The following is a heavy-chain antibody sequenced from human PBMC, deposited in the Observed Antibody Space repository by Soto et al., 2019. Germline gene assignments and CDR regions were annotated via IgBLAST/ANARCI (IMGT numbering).Heavy chain of an antibody. CDR3: AITPGYSYGPDYYYYGMDV. J-gene: IGHJ6*02. CDR1: GGTFSSYA. V-gene: IGHV1-69*06. CDR2: IIPIFGTA. D-gene: IGHD5-18*01. Sequence: ASVKVSCKASGGTFSSYAISWVRQAPGQGLEWMGGIIPIFGTANYAQKFQGRVTITADKSTSTAYMELSSLRSEDTAVYYCAITPGYSYGPDYYYYGMDVWGQGTTVTVSS.